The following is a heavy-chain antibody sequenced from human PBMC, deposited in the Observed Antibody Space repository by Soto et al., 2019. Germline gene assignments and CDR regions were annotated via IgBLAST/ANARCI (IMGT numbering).Heavy chain of an antibody. CDR1: GLTFSSYA. V-gene: IGHV3-30-3*01. CDR2: ISYDGSNK. J-gene: IGHJ6*02. Sequence: GGSLRLSCAASGLTFSSYAMHWVRQAPGQGLEWVAVISYDGSNKYYADSVKGRFTISRDNSKNTLYLQMNSLRAEDTAVYYCARSTQQLVPHYYFFYGMDVWGQGTTVTVSS. D-gene: IGHD6-13*01. CDR3: ARSTQQLVPHYYFFYGMDV.